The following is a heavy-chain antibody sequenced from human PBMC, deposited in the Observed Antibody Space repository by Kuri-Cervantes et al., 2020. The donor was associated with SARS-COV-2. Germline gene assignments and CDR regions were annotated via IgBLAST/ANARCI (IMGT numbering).Heavy chain of an antibody. Sequence: ASVKVSCKASGYTFTSYYMHWVRQAPGQGLEWMGIINPSGGSTSYAQKFQGRVTMTRDTSISTAYMELSRLRSDDTAVYYCAREDGGAVAGTSGWFDPWGQGTLVTVSS. CDR1: GYTFTSYY. CDR3: AREDGGAVAGTSGWFDP. J-gene: IGHJ5*02. V-gene: IGHV1-46*01. CDR2: INPSGGST. D-gene: IGHD6-19*01.